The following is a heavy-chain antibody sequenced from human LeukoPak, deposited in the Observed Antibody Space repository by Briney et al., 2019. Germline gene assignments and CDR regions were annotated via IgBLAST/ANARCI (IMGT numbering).Heavy chain of an antibody. J-gene: IGHJ4*02. CDR1: GYTFTGYY. V-gene: IGHV1-2*02. CDR3: ARERYSSSWYFTDY. CDR2: INPNSGGT. Sequence: ASVKVSCKASGYTFTGYYMHWVRQAPGQRLEWMGWINPNSGGTNYAQKFQGRVTMTRDTSISTAYMELSRLRSDDTAVYYCARERYSSSWYFTDYWGQGTLVTVSS. D-gene: IGHD6-13*01.